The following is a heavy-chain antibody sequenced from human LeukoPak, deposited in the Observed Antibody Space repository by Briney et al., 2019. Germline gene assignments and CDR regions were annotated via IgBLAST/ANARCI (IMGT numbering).Heavy chain of an antibody. CDR1: GGTFSSYA. V-gene: IGHV1-69*05. Sequence: SVKVSCKDSGGTFSSYAISWVRQAPGQGIEWMGGIIPILGTANYAQKFQGRVTITTDESTSTAYMELSSLRSEDTAVYYCARAFNGDYYDSSGYYFWGQGTLVTVSS. D-gene: IGHD3-22*01. CDR3: ARAFNGDYYDSSGYYF. CDR2: IIPILGTA. J-gene: IGHJ4*02.